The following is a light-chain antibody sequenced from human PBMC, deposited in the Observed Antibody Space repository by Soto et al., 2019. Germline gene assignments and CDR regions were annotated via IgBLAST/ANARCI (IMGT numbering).Light chain of an antibody. Sequence: QSVLTQPPSVSAAPGQKVTISCSGSSSNIGNNYVSWYQQLPGTAPKLLIYGNNKRPSGIPDRFSGSKSGTSATLGITGLQTGDEADYYCGTWDSSLSVFVVFGGGTKVTVL. CDR1: SSNIGNNY. V-gene: IGLV1-51*01. CDR3: GTWDSSLSVFVV. J-gene: IGLJ2*01. CDR2: GNN.